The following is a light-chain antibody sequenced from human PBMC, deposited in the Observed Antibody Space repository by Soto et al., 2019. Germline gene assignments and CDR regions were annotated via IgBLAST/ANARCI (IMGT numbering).Light chain of an antibody. CDR1: QNITKF. Sequence: DIQVTQSPSTLSASVGDRVRVTCRTSQNITKFLNWYQEKPGKAPKVLIYVTSNLENGVPSRFSGSGSGTHFTLSISSLQPEDFATYYCQQTFSAPATFDPGTRVEVK. CDR2: VTS. CDR3: QQTFSAPAT. J-gene: IGKJ1*01. V-gene: IGKV1-39*01.